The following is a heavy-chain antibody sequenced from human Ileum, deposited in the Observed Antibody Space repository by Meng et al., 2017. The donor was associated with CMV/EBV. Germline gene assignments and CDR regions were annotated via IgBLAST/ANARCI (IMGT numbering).Heavy chain of an antibody. Sequence: QGQLQESGPELAKPWGTRSLTCTVSGGSVNNYYWSWIRQSAGKGLEWIGRFYSSDTYNYHPSLDSRVTMSLDTSKNQFSLNLRSVTAADTATYYCARGPGASTREGFDYWGLGTLVTVSS. D-gene: IGHD1-26*01. J-gene: IGHJ4*02. V-gene: IGHV4-4*07. CDR2: FYSSDTY. CDR3: ARGPGASTREGFDY. CDR1: GGSVNNYY.